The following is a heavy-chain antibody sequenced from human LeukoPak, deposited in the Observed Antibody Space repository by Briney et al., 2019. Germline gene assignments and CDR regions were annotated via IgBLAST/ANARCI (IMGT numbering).Heavy chain of an antibody. CDR2: ITASGTAM. J-gene: IGHJ4*02. CDR3: ARNQGYSYPDY. D-gene: IGHD5-18*01. V-gene: IGHV3-48*01. CDR1: GFTFSSYS. Sequence: PGGSLRLSCAASGFTFSSYSMNWVRQAPGKGLEWVSHITASGTAMFYADSVKGRFTISRDNAKNSLYLQMNSLRAEDTAMYFCARNQGYSYPDYWGQGTLVTVSS.